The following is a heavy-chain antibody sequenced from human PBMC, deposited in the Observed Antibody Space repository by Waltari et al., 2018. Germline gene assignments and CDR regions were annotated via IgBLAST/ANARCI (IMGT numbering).Heavy chain of an antibody. CDR2: IYTRGST. J-gene: IGHJ2*01. CDR3: ARLSTIFSYWYFDL. CDR1: GCSISIVSYC. D-gene: IGHD3-9*01. V-gene: IGHV4-61*02. Sequence: QVQLQESGPGLVKPSQTLSLPCPVSGCSISIVSYCWRWLLQPAGKGLEWIGRIYTRGSTDYNPSLKSRVTISVDTSKNQFSLKLSSVTAADTAVYYCARLSTIFSYWYFDLWGRGTLVTVSS.